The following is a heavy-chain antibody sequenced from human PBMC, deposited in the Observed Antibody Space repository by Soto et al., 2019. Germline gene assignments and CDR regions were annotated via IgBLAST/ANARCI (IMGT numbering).Heavy chain of an antibody. J-gene: IGHJ4*02. V-gene: IGHV3-33*01. CDR3: TRDISSYYFDY. CDR1: GFIFSNYG. Sequence: GGSLRLSCAAPGFIFSNYGMHWVRQAPGKGLERVTVIWHDGSHKYYADTVKGQFTISRDNSKNTLYLQMNSLRADDSAGCSCTRDISSYYFDYWGQGTLVTVSS. D-gene: IGHD3-10*01. CDR2: IWHDGSHK.